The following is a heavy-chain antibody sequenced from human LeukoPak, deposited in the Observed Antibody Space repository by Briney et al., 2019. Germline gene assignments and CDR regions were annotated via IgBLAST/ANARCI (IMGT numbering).Heavy chain of an antibody. CDR3: ARVTEYYDFWSGYYTEHFDY. Sequence: GASVKVSCKASGYTFTSYDINWVRQATGQGLEWMGWMNPNSGNTGYAQKFQGRVTITRNTSISTAYMELSSLRSEDTAVYYCARVTEYYDFWSGYYTEHFDYWGQGTLVTASS. CDR1: GYTFTSYD. D-gene: IGHD3-3*01. V-gene: IGHV1-8*03. J-gene: IGHJ4*02. CDR2: MNPNSGNT.